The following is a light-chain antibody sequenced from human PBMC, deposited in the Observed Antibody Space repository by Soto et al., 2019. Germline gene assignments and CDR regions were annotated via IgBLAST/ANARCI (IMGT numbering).Light chain of an antibody. V-gene: IGKV1-9*01. J-gene: IGKJ5*01. Sequence: DIQLTQSPSFLSASVGDRVTSTCRASQSISSWLAWYQQKPGKAPKLLIYAASTLQSGVPSRFSGSGSGTDFTLTISSLQPEDFATYYCQQLNSYPITFGQGTRLEIK. CDR3: QQLNSYPIT. CDR1: QSISSW. CDR2: AAS.